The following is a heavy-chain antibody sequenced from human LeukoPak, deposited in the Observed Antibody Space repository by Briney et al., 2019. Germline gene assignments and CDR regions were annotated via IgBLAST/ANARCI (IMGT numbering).Heavy chain of an antibody. D-gene: IGHD6-19*01. CDR2: FYYSGTT. CDR1: GGSITGSY. Sequence: SETLSLTCTVSGGSITGSYWTWSPAPPGKGLEGLGYFYYSGTTNNTPSLQSRATIPVATSKNQFSLKLSSVTAADTAVYYCARGGSGWSPLVDYWGQGTLVTVSS. J-gene: IGHJ4*02. V-gene: IGHV4-59*01. CDR3: ARGGSGWSPLVDY.